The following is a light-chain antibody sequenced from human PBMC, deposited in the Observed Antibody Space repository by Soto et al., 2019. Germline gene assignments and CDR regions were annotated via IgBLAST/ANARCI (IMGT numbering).Light chain of an antibody. CDR2: DVT. CDR1: SSDVGGYNY. V-gene: IGLV2-14*03. J-gene: IGLJ2*01. Sequence: QPVLTQPASVSGSPGQSITISCTGTSSDVGGYNYVSWYQQHPGKAPKLMIYDVTDRPSGVSNRFSGSKSGDTASLTISGLQAEDEADYYCVSYTSTSTLVVIGGGTKLTVL. CDR3: VSYTSTSTLVV.